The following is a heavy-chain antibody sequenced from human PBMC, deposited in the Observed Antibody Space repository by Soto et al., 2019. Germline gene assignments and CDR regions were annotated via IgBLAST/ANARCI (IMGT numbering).Heavy chain of an antibody. D-gene: IGHD6-6*01. CDR3: AKEYSSSSDFDY. CDR2: ISYDGSNK. CDR1: GFTFSSYG. J-gene: IGHJ4*02. V-gene: IGHV3-30*18. Sequence: GGSLRLSCAASGFTFSSYGMHWVRQAPGKGLEWVAVISYDGSNKYYADSVKGRFTISRDNSKNTLYLQMNSLRAEDTAVYYCAKEYSSSSDFDYWGQGTLVTVSS.